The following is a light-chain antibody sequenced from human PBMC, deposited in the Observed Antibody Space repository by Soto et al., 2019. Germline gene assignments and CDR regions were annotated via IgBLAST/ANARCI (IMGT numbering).Light chain of an antibody. CDR2: RTS. CDR3: QQYNSWPRT. J-gene: IGKJ1*01. CDR1: QSVGSN. V-gene: IGKV3-15*01. Sequence: EIVFRQFPTTMPLSPGENAPLSCRASQSVGSNFAWYQQTPGQAPRLLIYRTSTRATGIPARFSGSGSGTEFTLTICSLQSEDFALYFCQQYNSWPRTFGQGTKVDIK.